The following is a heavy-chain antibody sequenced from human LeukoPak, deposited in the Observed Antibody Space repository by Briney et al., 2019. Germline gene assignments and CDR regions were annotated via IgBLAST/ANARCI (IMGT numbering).Heavy chain of an antibody. CDR1: GFTFSSYS. V-gene: IGHV3-21*01. CDR2: ISSSSSYI. Sequence: NSGGSLRLSCAASGFTFSSYSMNWVRQAPGEGLEWVSSISSSSSYIYYADSVKGRFTISRDNAKNSLYLQMNSLRAEDTAVYYCARDPSMVRGVISPHFDYWGQGTLVTVSS. CDR3: ARDPSMVRGVISPHFDY. J-gene: IGHJ4*02. D-gene: IGHD3-10*01.